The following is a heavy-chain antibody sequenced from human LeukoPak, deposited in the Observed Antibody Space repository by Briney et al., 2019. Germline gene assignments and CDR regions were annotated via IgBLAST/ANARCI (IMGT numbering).Heavy chain of an antibody. D-gene: IGHD6-19*01. J-gene: IGHJ3*02. V-gene: IGHV3-23*01. Sequence: GSLRLPCAASGFTFSSYALSWVRQAPGKGLEWNSYINSGGDATHYADSVKGRFTISRDNSKNTLYLQMNSLRAEDTAVYYCARLAVAGRDAFDIWGQGTMVTVSS. CDR2: INSGGDAT. CDR3: ARLAVAGRDAFDI. CDR1: GFTFSSYA.